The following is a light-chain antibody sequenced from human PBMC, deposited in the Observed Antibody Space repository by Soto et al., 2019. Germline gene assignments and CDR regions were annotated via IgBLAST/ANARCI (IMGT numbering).Light chain of an antibody. CDR1: QSVSSSS. Sequence: EIVLTQSPGTLSLSPGARAPLSCRASQSVSSSSLAWYQQIPGQAPRLLIYGASSRATGIPDRFSGSRSGTDFTLTISRLEPADFAVYYCQQYGSSPWTFGQGTKVDIK. J-gene: IGKJ1*01. CDR3: QQYGSSPWT. V-gene: IGKV3-20*01. CDR2: GAS.